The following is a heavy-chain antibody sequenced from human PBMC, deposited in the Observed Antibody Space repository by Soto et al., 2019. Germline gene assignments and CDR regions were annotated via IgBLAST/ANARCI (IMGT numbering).Heavy chain of an antibody. V-gene: IGHV1-3*01. D-gene: IGHD2-2*01. Sequence: GASVKVSCKASGYTFTNYAVHWVRQAPGQRLEWMGWINAGNGNTRFSQNLQGRVTITRDTSARTVYMELSSLRSEDTAVYYCARGHLAVVPVASWFYYMDVWGKGTTLTVSS. J-gene: IGHJ6*03. CDR1: GYTFTNYA. CDR3: ARGHLAVVPVASWFYYMDV. CDR2: INAGNGNT.